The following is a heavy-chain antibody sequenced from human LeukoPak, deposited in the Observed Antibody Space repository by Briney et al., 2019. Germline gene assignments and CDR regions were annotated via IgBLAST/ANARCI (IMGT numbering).Heavy chain of an antibody. J-gene: IGHJ6*02. V-gene: IGHV3-33*01. CDR3: ARDRTAAGSGMDV. CDR2: IWYDGSNK. CDR1: GFTFSSYG. D-gene: IGHD6-13*01. Sequence: GGSLRLSCAASGFTFSSYGMHWVRQAPGKGLEWVAVIWYDGSNKYYADSVKGRFTISRDNSKNTLYLQMNSLRAEDTAVYYCARDRTAAGSGMDVWGQGTTVTVSS.